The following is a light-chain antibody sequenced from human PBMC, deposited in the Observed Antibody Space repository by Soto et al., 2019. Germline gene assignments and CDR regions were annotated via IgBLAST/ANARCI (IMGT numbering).Light chain of an antibody. CDR3: MQALQTPYS. V-gene: IGKV2-28*01. CDR2: LAS. Sequence: DIVMTQSPLSLPVTPGEPASISCRSSQSLVYKNGKYYLNWYLQKPGQSPQLLMYLASTRASGVPDRFSGSGSGTDFTLIISRVEAEDVGVYFCMQALQTPYSFGQGTKVDIK. J-gene: IGKJ1*01. CDR1: QSLVYKNGKYY.